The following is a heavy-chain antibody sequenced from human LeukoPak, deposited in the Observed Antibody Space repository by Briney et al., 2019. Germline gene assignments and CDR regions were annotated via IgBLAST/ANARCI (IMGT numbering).Heavy chain of an antibody. CDR2: INPNSGDT. D-gene: IGHD6-6*01. J-gene: IGHJ5*02. CDR1: GYTFTGNY. V-gene: IGHV1-2*02. Sequence: ASVKVSCKASGYTFTGNYMHWVRQAPGQGLEWMGWINPNSGDTNYAQKFQGRVTMTRDTSISTAYMELSRLRSDDTAVYYCAREQTGTDSSSSPEEPGLGWFDPWGQGTLVTVSS. CDR3: AREQTGTDSSSSPEEPGLGWFDP.